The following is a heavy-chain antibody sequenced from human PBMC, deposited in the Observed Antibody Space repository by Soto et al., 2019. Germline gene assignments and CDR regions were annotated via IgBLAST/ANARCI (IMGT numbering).Heavy chain of an antibody. CDR1: GGSISGYY. D-gene: IGHD3-9*01. Sequence: QVQLQETGPGLVKPSETLSLTCFVSGGSISGYYGSWVRQPPGKGLEWIGYIYYSGSTTYNSSLKGRVTMSVDTSKNQFSLELSSVTAADTSVYYCARRRYADWAFDYWGQGTLFTVSS. CDR3: ARRRYADWAFDY. CDR2: IYYSGST. J-gene: IGHJ4*02. V-gene: IGHV4-59*08.